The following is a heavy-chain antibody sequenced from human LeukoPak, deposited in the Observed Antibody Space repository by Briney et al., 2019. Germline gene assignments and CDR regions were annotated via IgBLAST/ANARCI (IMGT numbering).Heavy chain of an antibody. CDR1: GYTFTSYD. V-gene: IGHV1-8*01. Sequence: GASVKVSCKASGYTFTSYDINWVRQATGQGLEWMGWMNPNSCNTGYAQKFQGRVTMTRNTSISTAYMELSSLRSEDTAVYYCAWGDYDYYYYGMDVWGQGTTVTVSS. D-gene: IGHD4-17*01. CDR2: MNPNSCNT. J-gene: IGHJ6*02. CDR3: AWGDYDYYYYGMDV.